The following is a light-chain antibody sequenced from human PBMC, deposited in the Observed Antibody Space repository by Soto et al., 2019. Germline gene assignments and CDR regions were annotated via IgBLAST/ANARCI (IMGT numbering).Light chain of an antibody. V-gene: IGKV1D-12*01. J-gene: IGKJ4*01. Sequence: DIQMTQSPSSVSASVGDRVTITCRASQGISSWLAWYQHKPGQAPNLLIYGPSSLQSGVPSRFSGSGSGTEFTLTISSLQPEDFATYYCQQANSFPLTFGGGTKVEIK. CDR1: QGISSW. CDR3: QQANSFPLT. CDR2: GPS.